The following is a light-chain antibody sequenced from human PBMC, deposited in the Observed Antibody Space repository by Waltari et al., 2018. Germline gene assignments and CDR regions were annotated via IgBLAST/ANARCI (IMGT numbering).Light chain of an antibody. CDR3: QQSDTNPIA. CDR1: QSVTGY. CDR2: EAS. Sequence: DIQMTQSPSSLSASVGDRVHISCRASQSVTGYSNWYQQKPGKAPKLLMYEASRLHSGVPSRFSGSQSGTDFTLTISFLQPEDFATYYCQQSDTNPIAFGQGTRLEIK. V-gene: IGKV1-39*01. J-gene: IGKJ5*01.